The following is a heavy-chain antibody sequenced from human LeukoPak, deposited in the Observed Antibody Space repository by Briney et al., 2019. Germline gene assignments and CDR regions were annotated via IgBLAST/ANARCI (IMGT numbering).Heavy chain of an antibody. CDR2: IYYSGST. CDR3: ARDTLQADYFDY. V-gene: IGHV4-61*01. D-gene: IGHD4-11*01. J-gene: IGHJ4*02. CDR1: GGSVSSGSSY. Sequence: SETLSLTCTVSGGSVSSGSSYWGWIRQPPGKGLEWIAYIYYSGSTNYNPSLKSRVTISVDTSKNQFSLKLSSVTAADTAVYYCARDTLQADYFDYWGQGTLVTVSS.